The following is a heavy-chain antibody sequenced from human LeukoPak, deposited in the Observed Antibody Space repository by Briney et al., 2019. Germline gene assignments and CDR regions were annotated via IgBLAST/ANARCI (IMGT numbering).Heavy chain of an antibody. J-gene: IGHJ3*02. V-gene: IGHV1-69*13. CDR1: GYTFTGYY. CDR2: IIPIFGTA. Sequence: ASVKVSCKGSGYTFTGYYMHWVRQAPGQGLEWMGGIIPIFGTANYAQKFQGRVTITADESTSTAYMELSSLRSEDTAVYYCARGYSSSWYKTFDIWGQGTMVTVSS. D-gene: IGHD6-13*01. CDR3: ARGYSSSWYKTFDI.